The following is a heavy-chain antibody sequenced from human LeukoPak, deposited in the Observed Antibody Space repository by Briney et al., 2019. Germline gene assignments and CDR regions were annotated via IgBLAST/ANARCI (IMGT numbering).Heavy chain of an antibody. Sequence: KPSETLSLTCAVYGGSFSGYYWSWIRQPPGKGLEWIGEINHSGSTNYNPSLKSRVTISVDTSKNQFSLKLSSVTAADTAVYYCARGPFLWFGGSLSGYFDYWGQGTLVTVSS. V-gene: IGHV4-34*01. J-gene: IGHJ4*02. D-gene: IGHD3-10*01. CDR2: INHSGST. CDR3: ARGPFLWFGGSLSGYFDY. CDR1: GGSFSGYY.